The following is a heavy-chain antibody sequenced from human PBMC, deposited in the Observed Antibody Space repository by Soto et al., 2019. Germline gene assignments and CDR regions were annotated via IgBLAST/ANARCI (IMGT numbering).Heavy chain of an antibody. CDR1: GFTFSSYA. D-gene: IGHD2-2*01. CDR3: AKDLRVVPAAMADY. V-gene: IGHV3-23*01. Sequence: GGSLRLSCAASGFTFSSYAMSWVRQAPGKGLEWVSAISGSGGSTYYADSLKGRFTISRGNSKNTLYLQMNSLRAEDTAVYYCAKDLRVVPAAMADYWGQGTLVTVSS. CDR2: ISGSGGST. J-gene: IGHJ4*02.